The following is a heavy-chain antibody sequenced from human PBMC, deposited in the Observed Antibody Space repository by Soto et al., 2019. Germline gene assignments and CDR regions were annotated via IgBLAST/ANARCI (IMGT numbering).Heavy chain of an antibody. J-gene: IGHJ5*02. D-gene: IGHD6-19*01. Sequence: GESLKISCKGSGYSSTSYWISWVRQMPGKGLEWMGRIDPSDSYTNYSPSFQGHVTISADKSISTAYLQWSSLKASDTAMYYCARHARPIRAQWLWARDNWFDPWGQGTMVTVSS. CDR2: IDPSDSYT. V-gene: IGHV5-10-1*01. CDR3: ARHARPIRAQWLWARDNWFDP. CDR1: GYSSTSYW.